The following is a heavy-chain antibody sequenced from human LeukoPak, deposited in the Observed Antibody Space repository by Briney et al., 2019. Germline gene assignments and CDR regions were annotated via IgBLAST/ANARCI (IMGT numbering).Heavy chain of an antibody. J-gene: IGHJ4*02. D-gene: IGHD5-18*01. CDR2: INPNSGGT. CDR3: ARGDVDTAIGNDY. Sequence: GASVKVSCKASGYTFTGYYMHWVRQAPGQGLEWMGWINPNSGGTNYAQKFQGRVTMTRDTSISTAYMELSRLRSDDTAVYYCARGDVDTAIGNDYWGQGTLVTVSS. CDR1: GYTFTGYY. V-gene: IGHV1-2*02.